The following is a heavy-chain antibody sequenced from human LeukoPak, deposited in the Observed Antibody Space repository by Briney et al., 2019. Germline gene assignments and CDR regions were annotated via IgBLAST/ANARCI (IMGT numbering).Heavy chain of an antibody. CDR2: ISYDGSNK. Sequence: GGSLRLSCAASGFTFSSYGMHWARQAPGKGLEWVAVISYDGSNKYYANSVKGRFTISRDNSKNTLYLQMNSLRAEDTAVYYCAKWAYNYQSFLDYWGQGTLVTVSS. D-gene: IGHD1-20*01. J-gene: IGHJ4*02. V-gene: IGHV3-30*18. CDR1: GFTFSSYG. CDR3: AKWAYNYQSFLDY.